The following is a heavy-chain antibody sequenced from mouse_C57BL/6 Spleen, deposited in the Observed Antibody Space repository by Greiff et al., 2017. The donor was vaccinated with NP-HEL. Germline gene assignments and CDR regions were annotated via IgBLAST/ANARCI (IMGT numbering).Heavy chain of an antibody. Sequence: EVQLQQSGPELVKPGASVKISCKASGYSFTDYNMNWVKQSNGKSLEWIGVINPNYGTTSYNQKFKGKATLTVDQSSSTAYMQLNSLTSEDSAVYYGASPDSSGYPAWFAYWGQGTLVTVSA. V-gene: IGHV1-39*01. CDR2: INPNYGTT. CDR3: ASPDSSGYPAWFAY. D-gene: IGHD3-2*02. CDR1: GYSFTDYN. J-gene: IGHJ3*01.